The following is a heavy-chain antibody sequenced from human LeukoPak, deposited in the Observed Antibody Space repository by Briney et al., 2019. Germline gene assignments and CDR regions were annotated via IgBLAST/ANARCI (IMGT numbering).Heavy chain of an antibody. V-gene: IGHV3-74*01. D-gene: IGHD6-19*01. CDR2: INRDWSRT. CDR1: GFTFSTYW. CDR3: ARPETQYSSGLDGFDI. Sequence: PGGCLRLSCAASGFTFSTYWMHWVRQAPGKGLVWVSRINRDWSRTTYADSVKGRFTISRDNAKNTLYLQMNSLRTEDTAVYYCARPETQYSSGLDGFDIWGQGTMVTVSS. J-gene: IGHJ3*02.